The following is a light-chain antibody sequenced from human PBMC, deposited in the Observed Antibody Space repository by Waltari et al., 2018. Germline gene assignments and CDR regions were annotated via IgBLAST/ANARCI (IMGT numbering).Light chain of an antibody. CDR3: SSYAGGNNLL. CDR2: DVT. CDR1: NSDVGGYDY. J-gene: IGLJ2*01. V-gene: IGLV2-23*02. Sequence: QSALTQPASGSGSPGTSITSSCSGPNSDVGGYDYVPWYQHHPGKAPKLIIYDVTKGPSGVSNRFSGSKSGNTASLTISGLQAEDEADYYCSSYAGGNNLLFGGGTKVTVL.